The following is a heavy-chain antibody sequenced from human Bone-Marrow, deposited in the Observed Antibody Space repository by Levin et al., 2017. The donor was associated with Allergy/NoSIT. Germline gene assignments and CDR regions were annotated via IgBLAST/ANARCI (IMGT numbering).Heavy chain of an antibody. CDR2: ISATGAYK. V-gene: IGHV3-21*01. D-gene: IGHD6-19*01. CDR3: ARDLETRVAVAAT. Sequence: GGSLRLSCTASGFTFSFSTMNWVRQAPGQGLQWVSSISATGAYKYYADSLKGRFTVSRDNAENSVYLQMSSLRAEDTALYYCARDLETRVAVAATWGQGTLVTVSS. J-gene: IGHJ4*02. CDR1: GFTFSFST.